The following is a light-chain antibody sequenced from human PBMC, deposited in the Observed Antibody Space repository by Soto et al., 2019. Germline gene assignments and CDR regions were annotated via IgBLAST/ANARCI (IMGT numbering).Light chain of an antibody. CDR2: GAS. Sequence: IVLTQSPGTLSLSPGERATLSCRASQSVSSSYLAWYQQKPGQAPSLLIYGASRRATGIPDRFSVSGSGTDFTLTLSRLEPEDFAVDYCQQYDSSPITFGQGTRLENK. CDR3: QQYDSSPIT. J-gene: IGKJ5*01. V-gene: IGKV3-20*01. CDR1: QSVSSSY.